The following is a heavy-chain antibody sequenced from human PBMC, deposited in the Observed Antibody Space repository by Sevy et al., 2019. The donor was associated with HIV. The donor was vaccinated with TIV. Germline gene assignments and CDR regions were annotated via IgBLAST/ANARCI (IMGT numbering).Heavy chain of an antibody. D-gene: IGHD4-17*01. Sequence: GGSLRLSCAASGFTFSSYEMNWVRQAPGKGLEWVSYISNSGTTISYSDSVRGRFTISRDNARNSLYLQMNSLRAEDTVVYYCAGDLPPSATTVAHFDYWGQGTLVTVSS. CDR3: AGDLPPSATTVAHFDY. CDR2: ISNSGTTI. J-gene: IGHJ4*02. V-gene: IGHV3-48*03. CDR1: GFTFSSYE.